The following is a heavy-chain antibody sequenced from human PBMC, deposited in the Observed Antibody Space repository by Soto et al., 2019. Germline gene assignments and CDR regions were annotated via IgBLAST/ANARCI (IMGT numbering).Heavy chain of an antibody. V-gene: IGHV1-69*01. J-gene: IGHJ4*02. Sequence: QVQLVQSGAEVKKPGSSVKVSCKASGGTFSSYAISWVRQAPGQGLEWMGGTIPIFGTANYAQKFQGRVTITADESTSTDYMELSSLRSEDTAVYYCARAPHSNYDILTGYYAYWGQGTLVTVSS. CDR2: TIPIFGTA. CDR1: GGTFSSYA. CDR3: ARAPHSNYDILTGYYAY. D-gene: IGHD3-9*01.